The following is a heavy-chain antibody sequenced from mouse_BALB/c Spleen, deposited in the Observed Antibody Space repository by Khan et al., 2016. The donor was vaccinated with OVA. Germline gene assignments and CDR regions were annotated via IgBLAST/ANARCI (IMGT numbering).Heavy chain of an antibody. CDR1: GYSITNDYA. CDR2: ISYGGNP. D-gene: IGHD1-1*01. CDR3: ARKNYYGYAMDY. J-gene: IGHJ4*01. V-gene: IGHV3-2*02. Sequence: EVQLVESGPGLMKPSQSLSLTCTVTGYSITNDYAWDWIRQFPGNKLEWIGYISYGGNPSYNPSLKSRISITRDTSKNHFFLQLNSVTNEDTATYYCARKNYYGYAMDYWGQGTSVTVSS.